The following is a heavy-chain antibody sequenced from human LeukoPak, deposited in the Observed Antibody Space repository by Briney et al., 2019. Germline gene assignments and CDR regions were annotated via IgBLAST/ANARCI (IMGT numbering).Heavy chain of an antibody. CDR1: GYTLTELC. V-gene: IGHV1-24*01. Sequence: EASVKLSCTVSGYTLTELCMHWVRQAPGKGLEWMGGFDSEDGETIYAQSFKGRLTMTEDTSTDTAYMELSSLRSEDTAVYYCAKVRDIVGVPAANWFDPWGQGTLVTVSS. D-gene: IGHD2-2*01. J-gene: IGHJ5*02. CDR2: FDSEDGET. CDR3: AKVRDIVGVPAANWFDP.